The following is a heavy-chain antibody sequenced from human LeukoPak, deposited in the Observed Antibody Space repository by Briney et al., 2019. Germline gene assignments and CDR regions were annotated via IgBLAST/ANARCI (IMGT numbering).Heavy chain of an antibody. D-gene: IGHD3-10*01. V-gene: IGHV4-61*02. J-gene: IGHJ4*02. CDR3: ARDLLDGSGSYKFDY. Sequence: SETLSLTCTVSGGSISSGSYYWSWIRQPAGKGLEWIGRIYTSGSTNYNPSLKSRVTISVDTSKNQFSLKLSSVTAADTAVYYRARDLLDGSGSYKFDYWGQGTLVTVSS. CDR2: IYTSGST. CDR1: GGSISSGSYY.